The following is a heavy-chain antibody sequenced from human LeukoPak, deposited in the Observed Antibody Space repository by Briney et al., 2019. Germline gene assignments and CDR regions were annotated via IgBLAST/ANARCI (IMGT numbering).Heavy chain of an antibody. CDR1: GFTFSSYW. J-gene: IGHJ4*02. Sequence: GGSLRLSCAASGFTFSSYWMSWVRQAPGKGLEWVSSISSSSSYIYYADSVKGRFTISRDNAKNSLYLQMNSLRAEDTAVYYCARGGRDGCNLGYWGQGTLVTVSS. CDR2: ISSSSSYI. D-gene: IGHD5-24*01. V-gene: IGHV3-21*01. CDR3: ARGGRDGCNLGY.